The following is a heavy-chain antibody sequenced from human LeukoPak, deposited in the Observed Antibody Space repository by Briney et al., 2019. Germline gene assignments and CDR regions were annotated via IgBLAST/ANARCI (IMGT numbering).Heavy chain of an antibody. CDR3: ATHYPKSLIVVVIQFDY. J-gene: IGHJ4*02. Sequence: PGGSLRLSCAASGFTFSSYEMNWVRQAPGKGLEWVSYISSSGSTIYYADSVKGRFTISRDNAKNSLYLQMNSLRAEDTAVYYCATHYPKSLIVVVIQFDYWGQGTLVTVSS. V-gene: IGHV3-48*03. CDR2: ISSSGSTI. D-gene: IGHD3-22*01. CDR1: GFTFSSYE.